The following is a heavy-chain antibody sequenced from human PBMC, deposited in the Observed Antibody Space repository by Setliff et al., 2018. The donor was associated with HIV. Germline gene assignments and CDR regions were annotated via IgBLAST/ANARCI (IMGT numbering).Heavy chain of an antibody. CDR1: GYTFTSYG. CDR2: ISAYNGNT. D-gene: IGHD3-10*01. Sequence: WASVKVSCKASGYTFTSYGISWVRQAPGQGLEWMGWISAYNGNTNYAQKLQGRVTMTTDTSTSTAYMELRSLRSDDTAVYYCARVERITMVRGGYMDVWGKGTTVTVSS. CDR3: ARVERITMVRGGYMDV. V-gene: IGHV1-18*01. J-gene: IGHJ6*03.